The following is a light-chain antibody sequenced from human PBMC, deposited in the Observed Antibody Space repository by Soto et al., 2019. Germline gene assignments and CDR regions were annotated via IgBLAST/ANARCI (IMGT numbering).Light chain of an antibody. V-gene: IGKV3-20*01. Sequence: YPVTLPQSPGARATLYCRARRAVSSYILWYQQKPGQAPRLLIYGASNRATGIPARFSGSGSGTDFTLTISSLEPEDFAVYYCQHCGRSPGTFGQGTKVDIK. CDR2: GAS. CDR1: RAVSSY. CDR3: QHCGRSPGT. J-gene: IGKJ1*01.